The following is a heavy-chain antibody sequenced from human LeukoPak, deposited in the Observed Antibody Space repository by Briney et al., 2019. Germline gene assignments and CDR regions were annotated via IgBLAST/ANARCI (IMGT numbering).Heavy chain of an antibody. Sequence: SETLSLTCAVSGYSISSGYYWGWIRQPPAKGLEWIGSIYHSGSTYYNPSLKSRVTISADTSKNQFSLKLSSVTAADTAVYYCARSLWFGEYDAFDIWGQGTMVTVSS. D-gene: IGHD3-10*01. J-gene: IGHJ3*02. CDR2: IYHSGST. CDR3: ARSLWFGEYDAFDI. V-gene: IGHV4-38-2*01. CDR1: GYSISSGYY.